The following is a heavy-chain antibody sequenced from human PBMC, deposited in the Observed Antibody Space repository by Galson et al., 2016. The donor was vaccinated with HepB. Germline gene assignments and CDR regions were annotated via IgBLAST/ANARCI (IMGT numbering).Heavy chain of an antibody. Sequence: SVKVSCKASGGTFSTYVISWVRQAPGQGLEWMGWMNPNSGNTGYAQKFQGRVTMTRNTSISTAYMELSSLRSEDTAVYYCARGLRSDRRVVIYYYGMDVWGQGTTVTVSS. CDR1: GGTFSTYV. CDR2: MNPNSGNT. V-gene: IGHV1-8*02. J-gene: IGHJ6*02. D-gene: IGHD3-3*01. CDR3: ARGLRSDRRVVIYYYGMDV.